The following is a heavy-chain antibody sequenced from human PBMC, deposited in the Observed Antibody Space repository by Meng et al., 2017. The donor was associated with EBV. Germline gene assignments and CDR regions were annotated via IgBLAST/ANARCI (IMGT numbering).Heavy chain of an antibody. CDR1: AHTFTSDG. Sequence: QLKQARPRPVVTKPALSVNVSFQAFAHTFTSDGISWVRQAPGQGLEWMGRISADNDNTNNPQMHQGRITTNTDTSTSTAYMELRSLRSDDTAEYCCARGLDYFDYWGQGTLVTVSS. CDR3: ARGLDYFDY. J-gene: IGHJ4*02. V-gene: IGHV1-18*01. CDR2: ISADNDNT.